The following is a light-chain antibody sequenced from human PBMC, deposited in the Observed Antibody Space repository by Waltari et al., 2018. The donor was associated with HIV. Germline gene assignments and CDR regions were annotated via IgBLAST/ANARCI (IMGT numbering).Light chain of an antibody. Sequence: DLVMTQSPDSLAVSLGERATINCKSSQSVLYSSDNKNYLAWYQQKAGQPPKLLIYWASTRESGVPDRFSGSGSGTDFTLTISSLQAEDVAFYYCQQYYTTVPLTFGGGTKVEIK. CDR1: QSVLYSSDNKNY. J-gene: IGKJ4*01. CDR3: QQYYTTVPLT. V-gene: IGKV4-1*01. CDR2: WAS.